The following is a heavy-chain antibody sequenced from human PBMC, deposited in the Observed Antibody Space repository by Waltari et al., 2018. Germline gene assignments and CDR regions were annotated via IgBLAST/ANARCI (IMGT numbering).Heavy chain of an antibody. CDR3: ARRFDS. Sequence: EVQLVESGGGLVQPGGSLRPSWAASGFTFSSYGRNWVRQAPGKGLEWISYISGSGTTIYYADSVKGRFTISRDDAENSLYLQMNSLRAEDTALYYCARRFDSWGQGTRVTVSS. V-gene: IGHV3-48*03. CDR2: ISGSGTTI. CDR1: GFTFSSYG. J-gene: IGHJ4*02.